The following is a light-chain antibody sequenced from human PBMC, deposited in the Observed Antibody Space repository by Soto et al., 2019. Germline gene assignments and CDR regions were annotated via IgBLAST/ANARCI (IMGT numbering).Light chain of an antibody. CDR3: QQYNDWPLT. J-gene: IGKJ1*01. CDR1: QSLTSSY. CDR2: GAF. Sequence: EIVLTQSPGTLSLSPGERATLSCRASQSLTSSYLAWYQQKPGQAPSLLIYGAFTRATGIPTRFSGTGSGTEFTLTISSLQSEDFALYYCQQYNDWPLTFGQGTKVDIK. V-gene: IGKV3-15*01.